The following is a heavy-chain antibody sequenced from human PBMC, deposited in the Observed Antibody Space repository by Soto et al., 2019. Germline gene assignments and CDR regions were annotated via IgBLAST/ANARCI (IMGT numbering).Heavy chain of an antibody. Sequence: EVQLLESGGGLVQPGGSLRLSCAASGFTFSTYAMSWVRQAPGKGLEWVSAISGGRSGTYYADSVRGRFTLSRDDSTNTLYLQMNSLRAEDTAIYCCAKGSLGDCSGAICYFFDFWGQGTLVTVSS. V-gene: IGHV3-23*01. CDR1: GFTFSTYA. CDR3: AKGSLGDCSGAICYFFDF. CDR2: ISGGRSGT. J-gene: IGHJ4*02. D-gene: IGHD2-2*01.